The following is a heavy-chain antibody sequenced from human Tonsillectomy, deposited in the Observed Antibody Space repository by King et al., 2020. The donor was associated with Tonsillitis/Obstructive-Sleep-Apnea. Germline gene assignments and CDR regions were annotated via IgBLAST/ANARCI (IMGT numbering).Heavy chain of an antibody. Sequence: VQLVESGGGVVQPGRCLRLSCAASGFTFSSYGMHWVRQAPGKGLEWVAVIWYDGSNKYYADSVKGRFTISRDNSKNTLYLQMNSLRAEDTAVYYCARAVVPAATNAFDIWGQGTMVTVSS. D-gene: IGHD2-2*01. J-gene: IGHJ3*02. V-gene: IGHV3-33*01. CDR2: IWYDGSNK. CDR3: ARAVVPAATNAFDI. CDR1: GFTFSSYG.